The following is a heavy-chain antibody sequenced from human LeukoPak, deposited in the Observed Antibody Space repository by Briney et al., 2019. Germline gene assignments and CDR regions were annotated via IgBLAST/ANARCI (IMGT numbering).Heavy chain of an antibody. D-gene: IGHD3-22*01. V-gene: IGHV1-69*13. CDR1: GGTFSSYA. CDR2: IIPIFGTA. Sequence: SVKVSCKASGGTFSSYAISWVRQAPGQGLELVGGIIPIFGTANYAQKFQGRVTITADESTSTAYMELSSLRSEDTAVYYCARGFHYYDSSGYPFYYFDYWGQGTLVTVSS. CDR3: ARGFHYYDSSGYPFYYFDY. J-gene: IGHJ4*02.